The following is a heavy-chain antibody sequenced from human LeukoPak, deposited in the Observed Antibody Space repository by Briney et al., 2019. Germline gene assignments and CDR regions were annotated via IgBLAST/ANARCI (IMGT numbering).Heavy chain of an antibody. J-gene: IGHJ4*02. D-gene: IGHD2-15*01. Sequence: SETLSLTCTVSGGSISSYYWSWIRQPPGKGLEWIGYIYYSGSTNYNPSLKSRVTISVDTSKNQFSLKLSSVTAADTAVYYCARDIVVVVAARGFDYWGQGTLVTVSS. V-gene: IGHV4-59*12. CDR2: IYYSGST. CDR3: ARDIVVVVAARGFDY. CDR1: GGSISSYY.